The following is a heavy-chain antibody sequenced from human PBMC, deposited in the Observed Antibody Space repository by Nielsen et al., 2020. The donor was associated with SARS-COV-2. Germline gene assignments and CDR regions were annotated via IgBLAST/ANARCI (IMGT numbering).Heavy chain of an antibody. CDR2: ISSSGSTI. D-gene: IGHD4-23*01. Sequence: GESLKISCAASGFTFSSYAMHWVRQAPGKGLEWVSYISSSGSTIYYADSVKGRFTISRDNAKNSLYLQMNSLRAEDTAVYYCARVYFRAVVTPRYAFDIWGQGTMVTVSS. CDR3: ARVYFRAVVTPRYAFDI. CDR1: GFTFSSYA. J-gene: IGHJ3*02. V-gene: IGHV3-48*03.